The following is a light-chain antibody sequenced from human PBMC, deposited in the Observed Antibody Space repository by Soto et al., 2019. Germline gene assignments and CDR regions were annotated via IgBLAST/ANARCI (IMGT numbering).Light chain of an antibody. Sequence: QSVLTQPPSVSGAPGRRVTISCTGSSSNIGAGYDVHWYQQLPGTAPKLLIYGNSNRPSGVPDRFSGSKSGTSASLAITGLPAEDEADYYCQSYDSSLSGVVFGGGTKLTVL. CDR2: GNS. V-gene: IGLV1-40*01. CDR1: SSNIGAGYD. CDR3: QSYDSSLSGVV. J-gene: IGLJ2*01.